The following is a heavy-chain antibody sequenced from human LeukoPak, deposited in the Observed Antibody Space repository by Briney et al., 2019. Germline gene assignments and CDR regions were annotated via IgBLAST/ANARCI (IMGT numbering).Heavy chain of an antibody. CDR2: ISSSGSTI. CDR1: GFTFSSYS. Sequence: PGGSLRLSCAASGFTFSSYSMNWVRQAPGKGLEWVSYISSSGSTIYYADSVKGRFTISRDNSKNTLYLQMNSLRAEDTAVYYCAKDYGDYFHDWFDPLGPGNPGHRLL. J-gene: IGHJ5*02. D-gene: IGHD4-17*01. V-gene: IGHV3-48*01. CDR3: AKDYGDYFHDWFDP.